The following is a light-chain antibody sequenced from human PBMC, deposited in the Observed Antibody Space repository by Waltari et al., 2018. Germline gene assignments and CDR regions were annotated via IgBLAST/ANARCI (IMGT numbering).Light chain of an antibody. V-gene: IGKV1-5*03. Sequence: DIQMTQPPSTLSVSVGDRVTITCRASQSISNWLAWYQQKPGKAPKLLIYKASTLESGVPSRFSGSGSGTEFTLTISSLQPDDFATYYCQQYNSYSLLTFGGGTKVEIK. CDR3: QQYNSYSLLT. J-gene: IGKJ4*01. CDR1: QSISNW. CDR2: KAS.